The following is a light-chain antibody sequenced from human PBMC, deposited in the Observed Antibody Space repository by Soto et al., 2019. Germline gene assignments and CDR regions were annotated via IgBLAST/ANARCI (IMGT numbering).Light chain of an antibody. CDR1: QTISVY. Sequence: DIQMTQSPSSLSASLGDRVTITCQSSQTISVYLNWYQQKPGNAPQLLIYAASILQSGVPSRFSASGSGTDFSLTISSLQPEDFATYFCQQSYISPFTFGQGTNLEIK. CDR3: QQSYISPFT. CDR2: AAS. V-gene: IGKV1-39*01. J-gene: IGKJ2*01.